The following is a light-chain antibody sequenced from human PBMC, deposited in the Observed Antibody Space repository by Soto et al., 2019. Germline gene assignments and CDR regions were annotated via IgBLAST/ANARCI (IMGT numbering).Light chain of an antibody. CDR2: GAP. V-gene: IGKV3-20*01. CDR3: QQYGPSRT. CDR1: QTINTSY. J-gene: IGKJ1*01. Sequence: EIVLTQSPGTLSLSPGERATLSCRASQTINTSYLAWYQQKPGQAPRLLISGAPIRATGIPDRFSGSGSGTDFTLTISRLEPEDFAVYYCQQYGPSRTFGQGTKVDIK.